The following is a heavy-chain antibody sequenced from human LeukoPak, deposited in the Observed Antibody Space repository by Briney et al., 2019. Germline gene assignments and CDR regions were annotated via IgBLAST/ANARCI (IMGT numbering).Heavy chain of an antibody. CDR3: ARGVFGELEKLMFQH. Sequence: ASVKVSCKASGYTFTSYYIHWVRQAPGQGLEWMGIINPSGGSTSYPQKFQDRVTMTRDTSTSTVYMELCSLKSDDTAIYYCARGVFGELEKLMFQHWGQGTLVTVSS. CDR1: GYTFTSYY. V-gene: IGHV1-46*01. CDR2: INPSGGST. D-gene: IGHD3-10*02. J-gene: IGHJ1*01.